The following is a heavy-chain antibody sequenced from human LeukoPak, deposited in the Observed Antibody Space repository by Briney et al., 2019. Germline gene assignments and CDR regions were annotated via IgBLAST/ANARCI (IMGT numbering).Heavy chain of an antibody. CDR3: ARWRPIDAFDI. V-gene: IGHV3-23*01. J-gene: IGHJ3*02. CDR2: IIGSGGST. CDR1: GFTFSTYA. D-gene: IGHD3-3*01. Sequence: PGGSLRLSCAASGFTFSTYAMSWVRQAPGKGLEWVSAIIGSGGSTYYADSVKGRFTISRHNSKNTLYLQVNSLRPEDTAMYYCARWRPIDAFDIWGQGTMVIVSS.